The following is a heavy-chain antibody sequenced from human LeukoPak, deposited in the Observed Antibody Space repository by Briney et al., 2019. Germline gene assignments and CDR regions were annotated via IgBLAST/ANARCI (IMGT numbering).Heavy chain of an antibody. J-gene: IGHJ6*03. CDR3: AREYPLISRRYYGSAGYYYYYYMDV. CDR2: INHSGST. V-gene: IGHV4-4*02. Sequence: SGTLSLTCAVSGGSISSSNWWSWVRQPPGKGLEWIGEINHSGSTNYNPSLKSRVTISVDTSKNQFSLKLSSVTAADTAVYYCAREYPLISRRYYGSAGYYYYYYMDVWGKGTTVTVSS. D-gene: IGHD3-10*01. CDR1: GGSISSSNW.